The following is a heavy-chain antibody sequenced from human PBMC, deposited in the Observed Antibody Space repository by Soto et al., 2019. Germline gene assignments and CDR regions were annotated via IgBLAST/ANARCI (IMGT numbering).Heavy chain of an antibody. Sequence: PSETLSLTCTVSGGSISSSSYYWGWIRQPPGKGLEWIGSIYYSGSTYYNPSLKSRVTISVDTSKNQFSLKLSSVTAADTAVYYCARLQSSSSWYPPKYYFDYWGQGTLVTVSS. J-gene: IGHJ4*02. V-gene: IGHV4-39*01. D-gene: IGHD6-13*01. CDR2: IYYSGST. CDR1: GGSISSSSYY. CDR3: ARLQSSSSWYPPKYYFDY.